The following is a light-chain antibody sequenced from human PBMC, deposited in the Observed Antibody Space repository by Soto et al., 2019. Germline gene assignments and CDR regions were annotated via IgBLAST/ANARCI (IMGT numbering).Light chain of an antibody. CDR2: SAS. CDR1: QAISNF. J-gene: IGKJ1*01. Sequence: DIQMTQTPSTLSASVGDRVTITCRASQAISNFLAWYQQKPGKGPELLIYSASTLQSGVPSRFSGSGSGTDFTLTISSLQPEDVATYFCQKYNSAPQTFGQGTKV. V-gene: IGKV1-27*01. CDR3: QKYNSAPQT.